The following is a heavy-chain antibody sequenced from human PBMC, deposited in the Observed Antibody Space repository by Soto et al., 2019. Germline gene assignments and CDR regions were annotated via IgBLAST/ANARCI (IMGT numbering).Heavy chain of an antibody. J-gene: IGHJ6*03. V-gene: IGHV4-39*01. CDR1: GGSISSSSYY. CDR3: VRRIRFLEWLPQQNYYYYYMDV. Sequence: PSETLSLTCTVSGGSISSSSYYWGWIRQPPGKGLEWIGSIYYSGSTYYNPSLKSRVTISVDTSKNQFSLKLSSVTAADTAVYYCVRRIRFLEWLPQQNYYYYYMDVWGKGTTVTVSS. D-gene: IGHD3-3*01. CDR2: IYYSGST.